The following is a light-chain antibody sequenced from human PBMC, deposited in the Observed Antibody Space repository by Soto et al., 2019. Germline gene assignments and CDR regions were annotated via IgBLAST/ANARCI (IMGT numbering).Light chain of an antibody. J-gene: IGKJ1*01. V-gene: IGKV3-15*01. CDR3: QQYTNLPPEGT. Sequence: EIVMTQSPATLSVSPGERATLSCRASQSVGSNLAWYQQKPDQAPRLLIYGASTRATGIAARFSGSGSGTEFTLTISSLQSEDFAVYYCQQYTNLPPEGTFGQGTKVEIK. CDR1: QSVGSN. CDR2: GAS.